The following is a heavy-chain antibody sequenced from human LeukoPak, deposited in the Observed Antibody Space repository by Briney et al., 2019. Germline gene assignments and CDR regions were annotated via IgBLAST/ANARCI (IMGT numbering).Heavy chain of an antibody. CDR1: GGSISSYY. V-gene: IGHV4-4*09. Sequence: KPSETLSLTCTVSGGSISSYYWSWIRQPPGKGLEWIGYIYTSGSTNYNPSLKSRVTISVDTSKNQFSLKLSSVTAAATAGYYWWGGQVGGDYWGQGTLVTVSS. D-gene: IGHD3-16*01. J-gene: IGHJ4*02. CDR3: WGGQVGGDY. CDR2: IYTSGST.